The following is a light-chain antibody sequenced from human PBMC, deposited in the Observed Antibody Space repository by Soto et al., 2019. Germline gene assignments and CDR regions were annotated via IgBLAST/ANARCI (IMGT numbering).Light chain of an antibody. CDR3: QQYDDWPET. V-gene: IGKV3-15*01. CDR1: QSVSSN. CDR2: DAS. Sequence: KVMTQSPATLSVSPGKRATLSCRASQSVSSNLAWYQQKPGQAPRLLIYDASTRATGIPARFSGSGSGTEFTLTISSLQSEDLAVYYCQQYDDWPETFGQGTKVEIK. J-gene: IGKJ1*01.